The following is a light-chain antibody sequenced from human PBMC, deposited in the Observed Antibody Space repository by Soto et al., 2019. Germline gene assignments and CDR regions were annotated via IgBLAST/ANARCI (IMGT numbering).Light chain of an antibody. CDR3: HQRNK. V-gene: IGKV3-15*01. CDR2: GAS. Sequence: EIVMTQSPATLSVSPGERATLSCRASQSVSSNLVWYQQKPGQAPRLLISGASTGATGIPARFSGSGSGTDFTLTISSLEPEDFAVYFCHQRNKFGQGTRLEIK. CDR1: QSVSSN. J-gene: IGKJ5*01.